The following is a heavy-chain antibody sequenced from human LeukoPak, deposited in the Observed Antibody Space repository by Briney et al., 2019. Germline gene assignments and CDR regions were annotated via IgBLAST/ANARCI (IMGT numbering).Heavy chain of an antibody. CDR3: ARGEDYYGSGSYYGVDP. J-gene: IGHJ5*02. Sequence: ASVKVSCKAPGYTFTSYGISWVRQAPGQGLEWMGWISAYNGNTNYAQKLQGRVTMTTDTSTSTAYMELRSLRSDDTAVYYCARGEDYYGSGSYYGVDPWGQGTLVTVSS. CDR2: ISAYNGNT. V-gene: IGHV1-18*01. CDR1: GYTFTSYG. D-gene: IGHD3-10*01.